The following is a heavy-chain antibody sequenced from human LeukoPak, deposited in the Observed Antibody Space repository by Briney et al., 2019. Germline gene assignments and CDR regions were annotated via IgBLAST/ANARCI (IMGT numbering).Heavy chain of an antibody. CDR1: GYSISNGYY. CDR3: ARGAEYYAIWRGYAGYSDY. D-gene: IGHD3-3*01. J-gene: IGHJ4*02. V-gene: IGHV4-38-2*02. Sequence: SETLSLTCTVSGYSISNGYYWGWIRQPPGKGLEWVGSIYHRGSTYYNPSLTSRVTISLDRSKKKFSLKLTSVTAADTAVYFCARGAEYYAIWRGYAGYSDYWGQGISVTVSS. CDR2: IYHRGST.